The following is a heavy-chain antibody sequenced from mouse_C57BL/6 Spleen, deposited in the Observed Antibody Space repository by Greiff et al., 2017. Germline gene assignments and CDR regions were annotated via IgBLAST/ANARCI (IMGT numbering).Heavy chain of an antibody. CDR3: ARPYGSSPAWFAY. D-gene: IGHD1-1*01. Sequence: VQGVESGAELARPGASVKMSCKASGYTFTSYTMHWVKQRPGQGLEWIGYINPSSGYTKYNQKFKDKATLTADKSSSTAYMQLSSLTSEDSAVYYCARPYGSSPAWFAYWGQGTLVTVSA. CDR2: INPSSGYT. V-gene: IGHV1-4*01. J-gene: IGHJ3*01. CDR1: GYTFTSYT.